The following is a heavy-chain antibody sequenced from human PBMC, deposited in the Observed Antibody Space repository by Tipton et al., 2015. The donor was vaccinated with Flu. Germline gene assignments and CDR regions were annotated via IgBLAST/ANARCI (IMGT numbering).Heavy chain of an antibody. D-gene: IGHD1-26*01. V-gene: IGHV4-39*07. CDR1: GGSISSSSYY. Sequence: TLSLTCTVSGGSISSSSYYWGWIRQPPGKGLEWIGSIYHSGSTYYNLSLKSRVTISVDTAKNQFSLELSSVTAADSAVYFCAREGRNSGGLDYWGQGTLVTVSS. J-gene: IGHJ4*02. CDR2: IYHSGST. CDR3: AREGRNSGGLDY.